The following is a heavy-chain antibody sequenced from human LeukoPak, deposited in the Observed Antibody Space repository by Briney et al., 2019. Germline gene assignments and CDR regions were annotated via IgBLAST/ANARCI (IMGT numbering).Heavy chain of an antibody. CDR2: IHTGNGFT. J-gene: IGHJ4*02. D-gene: IGHD2/OR15-2a*01. CDR3: ARSEYDLQGSSARWPDY. CDR1: GYTFTSYA. V-gene: IGHV1-3*04. Sequence: ASVKVSCKASGYTFTSYAMHWVRQAPGQRLEWMGWIHTGNGFTRYSQKFQGRVTIARDTSASTAYMELSSLGSEDTAVYYCARSEYDLQGSSARWPDYWGQGTLVTVSS.